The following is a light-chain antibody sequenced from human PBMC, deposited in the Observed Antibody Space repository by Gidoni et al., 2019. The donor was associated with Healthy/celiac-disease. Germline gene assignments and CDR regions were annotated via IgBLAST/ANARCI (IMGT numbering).Light chain of an antibody. V-gene: IGKV1-8*01. Sequence: AIRTTQSPSSFSASTGDRGTITCRASQGISSYLAWYQQTPGRAPKLLIYAESTLQSGVPSRFRGSGSGTDCTLTISCLQSEDFATYYCQQYYSYPPYTFGQGTKLEIK. CDR2: AES. J-gene: IGKJ2*01. CDR3: QQYYSYPPYT. CDR1: QGISSY.